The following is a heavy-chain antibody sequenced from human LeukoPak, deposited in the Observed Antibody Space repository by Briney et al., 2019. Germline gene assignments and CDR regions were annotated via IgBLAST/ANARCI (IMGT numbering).Heavy chain of an antibody. CDR1: GFTFSSYG. CDR3: AKDRVVTYYYDSSGPDFDY. Sequence: GGSLRLSCAASGFTFSSYGMHWVRQAPGKGLEWVAVISYDGSNKYYADSVKGRFTISRDNSKNTLYLQMNSLRAEDTAVYYCAKDRVVTYYYDSSGPDFDYWGQGTLVTVSS. V-gene: IGHV3-30*18. J-gene: IGHJ4*02. D-gene: IGHD3-22*01. CDR2: ISYDGSNK.